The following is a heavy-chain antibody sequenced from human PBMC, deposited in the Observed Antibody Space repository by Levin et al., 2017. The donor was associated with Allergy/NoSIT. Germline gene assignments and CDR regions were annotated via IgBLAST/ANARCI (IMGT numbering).Heavy chain of an antibody. D-gene: IGHD2/OR15-2a*01. V-gene: IGHV5-51*01. J-gene: IGHJ6*03. Sequence: GGSLRLSCQGSGYSFTSYWIGWVRQMPGKGLEWMGIIYPGDSDTRYSPSFQGQVTISADKSINTAYLQWSSLKASDTAIYYCARRSTREYYYYMDVWGKGTTVTLSS. CDR1: GYSFTSYW. CDR2: IYPGDSDT. CDR3: ARRSTREYYYYMDV.